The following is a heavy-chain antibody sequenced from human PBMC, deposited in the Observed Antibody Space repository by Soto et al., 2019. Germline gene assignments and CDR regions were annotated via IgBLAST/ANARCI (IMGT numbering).Heavy chain of an antibody. D-gene: IGHD3-16*01. CDR3: ARAPPYDYISRRYYYYYMDV. CDR1: GFTFSDYY. Sequence: QVQLVESGGGLVKPGGSLRLSCAASGFTFSDYYMSWIRQAPGKGLEWVSYISSSGSTIYYADSVKGRFTISRDNAKNSLYLQMNSLRAEDTAVYYCARAPPYDYISRRYYYYYMDVWGKGTTVTVSS. J-gene: IGHJ6*03. CDR2: ISSSGSTI. V-gene: IGHV3-11*01.